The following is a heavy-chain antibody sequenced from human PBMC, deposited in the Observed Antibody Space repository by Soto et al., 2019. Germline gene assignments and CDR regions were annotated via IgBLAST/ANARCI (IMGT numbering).Heavy chain of an antibody. D-gene: IGHD3-22*01. CDR1: GGTFSSYA. CDR2: IIPIFGTV. V-gene: IGHV1-69*13. Sequence: SVKVSCKASGGTFSSYAISWVRQAPGQGLEWLGGIIPIFGTVNYAQKFQGRVTITADESTSTAYMELSSLRSEDTAVYYCAACDYYDSSGYIYWYFDLWGRGTLVTVSS. CDR3: AACDYYDSSGYIYWYFDL. J-gene: IGHJ2*01.